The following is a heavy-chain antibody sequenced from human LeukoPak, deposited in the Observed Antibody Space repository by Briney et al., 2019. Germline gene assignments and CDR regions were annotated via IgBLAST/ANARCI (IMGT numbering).Heavy chain of an antibody. V-gene: IGHV4-61*05. CDR3: AGHSAYNFVRAFEI. CDR1: GGSISSSSYY. D-gene: IGHD5-24*01. J-gene: IGHJ3*02. Sequence: SETLSLTCTVSGGSISSSSYYWGWIRQPPGKGLEWIGYIYYSGGSTNYNPSLQSRVAISLDTSKNQFSLKLSSVTAADTALYYCAGHSAYNFVRAFEIWGQGTMVTVSS. CDR2: IYYSGGST.